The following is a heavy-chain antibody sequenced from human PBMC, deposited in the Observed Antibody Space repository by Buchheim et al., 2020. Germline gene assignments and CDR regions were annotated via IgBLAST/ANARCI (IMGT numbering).Heavy chain of an antibody. D-gene: IGHD3-16*02. J-gene: IGHJ6*02. CDR1: GYTFTSYY. CDR3: ARDYYDYVWGSYRYNYYYGMDV. Sequence: QVQLVQSGAEVKKPGASVKVSCKASGYTFTSYYMHWVRQAPGQGLEWMGIINPSGGSTSYAQKFQGRVTMTRDTSTSTVYTELSSLRSEDTAVYYCARDYYDYVWGSYRYNYYYGMDVWGQGTT. CDR2: INPSGGST. V-gene: IGHV1-46*01.